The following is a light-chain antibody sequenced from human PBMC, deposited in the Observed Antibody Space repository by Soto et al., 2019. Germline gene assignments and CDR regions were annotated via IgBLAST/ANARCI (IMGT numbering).Light chain of an antibody. CDR2: DVS. CDR1: SSDVGGYNY. Sequence: QSVLTQPRSVSGSPGQSVTISCTGTSSDVGGYNYVSWYQQHPGKAPKLMIYDVSKRPSGVPDRFSGSKSGNTASLTISGLQAEDEADYYCCSYAGSDTSLWVFGTGTKLTVL. J-gene: IGLJ1*01. CDR3: CSYAGSDTSLWV. V-gene: IGLV2-11*01.